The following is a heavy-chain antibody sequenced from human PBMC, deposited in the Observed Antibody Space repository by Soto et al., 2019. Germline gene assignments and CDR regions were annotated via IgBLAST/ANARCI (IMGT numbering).Heavy chain of an antibody. CDR2: SSASNGNR. CDR3: VSDRQRNGY. J-gene: IGHJ4*02. D-gene: IGHD2-2*01. Sequence: QVQLVQSGAEVKKPGASVKVSCKASGYDFSSYGISLVRQAPGQGLEWMGWSSASNGNRDYARQFQGRVTMTSDTCRTTAYMELRSLRSDDRAVYYCVSDRQRNGYWGQRTMVDASS. V-gene: IGHV1-18*04. CDR1: GYDFSSYG.